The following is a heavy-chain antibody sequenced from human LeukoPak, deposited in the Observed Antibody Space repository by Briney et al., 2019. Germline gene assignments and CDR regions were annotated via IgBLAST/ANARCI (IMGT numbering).Heavy chain of an antibody. CDR3: AKDRGGFWSGYYPFDY. D-gene: IGHD3-3*01. Sequence: GXSLRLSCAASGFTFSSYAMSWVRQAPGKGLEWVSAISGSGGSTYYADSVKGRFTISRDNSKNTLYLQMNSLRAEDTAVYYCAKDRGGFWSGYYPFDYWGQGTLVTVSS. CDR1: GFTFSSYA. CDR2: ISGSGGST. J-gene: IGHJ4*02. V-gene: IGHV3-23*01.